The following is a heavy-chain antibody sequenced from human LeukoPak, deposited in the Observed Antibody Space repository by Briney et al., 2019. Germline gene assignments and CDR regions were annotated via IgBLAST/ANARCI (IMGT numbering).Heavy chain of an antibody. CDR1: GFTFSDYY. V-gene: IGHV3-11*06. J-gene: IGHJ5*02. Sequence: KPGGSLRLSCAASGFTFSDYYMSWIRQAPGKGLEWVSYISSSSSYTNYADSVKGRFTISRDNAKNSLYLQVNSLRAEDTAVYYCARGKVWFDPWGQGTLVTVSS. CDR2: ISSSSSYT. CDR3: ARGKVWFDP.